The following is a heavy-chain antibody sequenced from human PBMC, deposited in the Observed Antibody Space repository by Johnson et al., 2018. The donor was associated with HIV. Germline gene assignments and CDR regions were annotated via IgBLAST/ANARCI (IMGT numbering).Heavy chain of an antibody. Sequence: QVQLVESGGGVVQPGRSLRLSCAASGFTFSSYGMHWVRQAPGKGLEWVSLISWDSDSTHYADSMKGRFTISRDNAKNSLYLQMNSLRAEDTAVYYCARDITPHKEGDAFDIWGQGTMVTDSS. CDR1: GFTFSSYG. CDR2: ISWDSDST. CDR3: ARDITPHKEGDAFDI. V-gene: IGHV3-NL1*01. D-gene: IGHD1-14*01. J-gene: IGHJ3*02.